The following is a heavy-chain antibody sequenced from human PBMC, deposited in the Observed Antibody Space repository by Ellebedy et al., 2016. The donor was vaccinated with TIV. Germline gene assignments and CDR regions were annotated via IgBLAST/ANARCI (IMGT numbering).Heavy chain of an antibody. CDR2: VYYSGST. J-gene: IGHJ2*01. Sequence: SETLSLTCTVSGGSISTYFWTWIRQRPGKGLEWIGYVYYSGSTNYNPSLESRVTMSVDPSKNQFSLKLTSVTAADTAVYYCARHPRIVVTYWYFDLWGRGTLVTVSS. CDR3: ARHPRIVVTYWYFDL. V-gene: IGHV4-59*08. CDR1: GGSISTYF. D-gene: IGHD3-22*01.